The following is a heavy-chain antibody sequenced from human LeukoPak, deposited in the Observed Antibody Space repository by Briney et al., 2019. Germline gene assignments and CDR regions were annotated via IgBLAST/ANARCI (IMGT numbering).Heavy chain of an antibody. J-gene: IGHJ4*01. V-gene: IGHV3-9*01. CDR2: ICWNSGNI. CDR3: GKAEGRWEAHPSDY. Sequence: GGSLRLSRAASGFTFDVYAMLGVGHAPGKGLERGSGICWNSGNIDSADSVKGRFTSSRDNAKNSPYLQMSNLRSQDTALYYCGKAEGRWEAHPSDYWGQGTLVTVSS. CDR1: GFTFDVYA. D-gene: IGHD1-26*01.